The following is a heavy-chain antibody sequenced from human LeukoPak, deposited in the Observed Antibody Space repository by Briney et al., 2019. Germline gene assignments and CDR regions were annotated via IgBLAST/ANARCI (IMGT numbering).Heavy chain of an antibody. V-gene: IGHV4-34*01. CDR3: ASRIVGVTYFDY. D-gene: IGHD1-26*01. CDR1: GGSFSGYY. CDR2: INHSGST. Sequence: SETLSLTCAVYGGSFSGYYWSWIRQPPGKGLEWIGEINHSGSTNYNSSLKSRVTISVDTSKNQFSLKLSSVTAADTAVYYCASRIVGVTYFDYWGQGTLVTVSS. J-gene: IGHJ4*02.